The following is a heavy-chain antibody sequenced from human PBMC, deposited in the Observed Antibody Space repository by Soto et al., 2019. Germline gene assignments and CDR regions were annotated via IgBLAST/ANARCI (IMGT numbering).Heavy chain of an antibody. Sequence: GGSLRLSCAASGFAFSSNSMTWVRQAPVEGLEWVSASSDFGDRVYWVDSVKGRFTICGYSSRKSLYLEMYSLRAYDTAVYYCVTLDLGKFDYWGQGILVTVSS. V-gene: IGHV3-23*01. CDR1: GFAFSSNS. CDR2: SSDFGDRV. J-gene: IGHJ4*02. D-gene: IGHD1-1*01. CDR3: VTLDLGKFDY.